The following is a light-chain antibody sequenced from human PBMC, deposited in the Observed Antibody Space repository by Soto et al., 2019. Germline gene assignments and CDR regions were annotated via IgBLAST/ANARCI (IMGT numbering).Light chain of an antibody. J-gene: IGKJ1*01. CDR3: QQYGRSATWT. CDR1: QTISSSY. V-gene: IGKV3-20*01. CDR2: DAS. Sequence: EIVLTQSPGTLSLSPGERATLSCRASQTISSSYLAWYQQRPGQAPRLLIYDASSRATGIPDRFGGSGTGADFTLTIRSVEAEDFAVYNCQQYGRSATWTFGQGTKVDIK.